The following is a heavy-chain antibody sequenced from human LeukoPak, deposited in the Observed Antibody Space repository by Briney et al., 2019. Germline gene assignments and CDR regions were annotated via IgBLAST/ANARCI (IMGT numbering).Heavy chain of an antibody. V-gene: IGHV3-30*03. CDR1: GFTFSSYG. CDR3: VTATDYFDY. Sequence: PGGSLRLSCAASGFTFSSYGMHWVRQAPGKGLEWVAVISYDGSNKYYADSVKGRFTISRDNSKNTLYLQMNSLRAEDTAVYYCVTATDYFDYWGQGTLVIVSS. CDR2: ISYDGSNK. J-gene: IGHJ4*02.